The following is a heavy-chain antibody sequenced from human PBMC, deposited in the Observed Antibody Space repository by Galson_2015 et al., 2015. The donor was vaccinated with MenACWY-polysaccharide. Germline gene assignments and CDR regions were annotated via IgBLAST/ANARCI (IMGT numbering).Heavy chain of an antibody. CDR1: GFTFSTYW. CDR2: IKRDGSST. D-gene: IGHD1-14*01. Sequence: SLRLSCAASGFTFSTYWMHWVRQAPGKGLVWVSSIKRDGSSTNYADSVKGRFSISRDNAKNTLYLQMSSLRTEDTAVYYCARVFNRPVNPLVWGQVALVTVSS. V-gene: IGHV3-74*01. J-gene: IGHJ4*02. CDR3: ARVFNRPVNPLV.